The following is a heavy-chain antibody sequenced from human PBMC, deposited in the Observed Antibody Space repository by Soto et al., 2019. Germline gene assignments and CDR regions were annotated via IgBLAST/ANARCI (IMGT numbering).Heavy chain of an antibody. V-gene: IGHV4-39*01. D-gene: IGHD3-3*01. CDR3: ARRITIFGVASPGYYYGMDV. J-gene: IGHJ6*02. CDR1: GGSISSSSYY. Sequence: LTCTVSGGSISSSSYYWGWIRQPPWKGLEWIGSIYYSGSTYYNPSLKSRVTISVVTSKNQFSLKLSSVTAADTAVYYCARRITIFGVASPGYYYGMDVWGQGRTFPVSS. CDR2: IYYSGST.